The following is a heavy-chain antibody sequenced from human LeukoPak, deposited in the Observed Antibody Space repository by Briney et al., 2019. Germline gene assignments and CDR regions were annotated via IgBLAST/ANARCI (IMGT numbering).Heavy chain of an antibody. Sequence: PGGSQRLSCAASGFTFSSYSMNWVRQAPGKGLEWVSSISSSSSYIYYADSVKGRFTISRDNSKNTLYLQMNSLRAEDTAVYYCAKLNEYNWNYRSALDYWGQGTLITVSS. CDR3: AKLNEYNWNYRSALDY. V-gene: IGHV3-21*04. CDR2: ISSSSSYI. J-gene: IGHJ4*02. CDR1: GFTFSSYS. D-gene: IGHD1-7*01.